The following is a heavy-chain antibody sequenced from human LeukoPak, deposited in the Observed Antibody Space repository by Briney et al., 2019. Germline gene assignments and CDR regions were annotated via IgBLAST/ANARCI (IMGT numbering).Heavy chain of an antibody. D-gene: IGHD6-19*01. CDR1: GGTFSSYA. V-gene: IGHV1-69*13. Sequence: ASVKVSCKASGGTFSSYAISWVRQAPGQGLEWMGGIIPIFGTANYAQKFQGRVTITADESTSTAYMELSSLRSEDTAVYYCAKDQSSDWYGYYYYYMDVWGKGTTVTISS. CDR3: AKDQSSDWYGYYYYYMDV. CDR2: IIPIFGTA. J-gene: IGHJ6*03.